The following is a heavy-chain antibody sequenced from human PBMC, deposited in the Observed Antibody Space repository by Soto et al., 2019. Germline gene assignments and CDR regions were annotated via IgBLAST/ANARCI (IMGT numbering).Heavy chain of an antibody. Sequence: QPGGSLRLSCAASGFTFSTYAMNWGRQAPGKGLEWVSGISGSGASTYYADSVKGRFTVSRDNSKNTLYLQMNSLRAEDTAVFYCAKERSSGWSFDYWGQGTLVTVSS. J-gene: IGHJ4*02. CDR3: AKERSSGWSFDY. CDR2: ISGSGAST. V-gene: IGHV3-23*01. CDR1: GFTFSTYA. D-gene: IGHD6-19*01.